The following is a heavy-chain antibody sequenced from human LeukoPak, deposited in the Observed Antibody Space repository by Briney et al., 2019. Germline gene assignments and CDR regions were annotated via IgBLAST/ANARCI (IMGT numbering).Heavy chain of an antibody. Sequence: PGGSLRLSCAASGFTVSSNYMSWVRQAPGKGLEWVSLIYSGGSTYYADSVKGRFTISRDNSKNTLYLRMNSLRAEDTAVYYCARDLIAVAGYIDYWGQGTLVTVSS. D-gene: IGHD6-19*01. CDR3: ARDLIAVAGYIDY. CDR1: GFTVSSNY. CDR2: IYSGGST. V-gene: IGHV3-66*01. J-gene: IGHJ4*02.